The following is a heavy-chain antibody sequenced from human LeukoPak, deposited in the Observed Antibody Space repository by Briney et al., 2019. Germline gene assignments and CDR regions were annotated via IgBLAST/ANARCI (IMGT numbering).Heavy chain of an antibody. CDR2: IYYSGST. CDR1: GGSISSYY. D-gene: IGHD1-1*01. CDR3: ARSDGRRSDY. V-gene: IGHV4-59*08. Sequence: SETLSLTCTVSGGSISSYYWSWIRQPPGKGLEWIGYIYYSGSTNYNPSLKSRVTISVDTSKNQFSLKLSSVTAADTAVYYCARSDGRRSDYWGQGTLVTVSS. J-gene: IGHJ4*02.